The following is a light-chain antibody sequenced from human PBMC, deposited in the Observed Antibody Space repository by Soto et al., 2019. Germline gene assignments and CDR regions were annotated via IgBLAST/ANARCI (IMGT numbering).Light chain of an antibody. V-gene: IGLV2-14*03. Sequence: QSALTQPASVSGSPGESLVISCTGTSSYVGGYNYVSWYQQHPGKAPKLMIYDVSNRPSGVSNRFSGSKSGNTASLTISGLQAEDEADYYCCSYTTSSTYVFGTGTKVTVL. CDR1: SSYVGGYNY. CDR3: CSYTTSSTYV. J-gene: IGLJ1*01. CDR2: DVS.